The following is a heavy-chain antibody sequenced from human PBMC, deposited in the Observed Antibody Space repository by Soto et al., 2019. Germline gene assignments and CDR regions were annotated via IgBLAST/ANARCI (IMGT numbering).Heavy chain of an antibody. D-gene: IGHD6-13*01. CDR2: ISAYNGNT. CDR3: ARERDRTAAGTFDY. V-gene: IGHV1-18*01. Sequence: QVQLVQSGAEVKKPGASVKVSCNASGYTFTSYGISWVRQAPGQGLEWMGWISAYNGNTNYAQKLQCRVSITTDTSASTAYMELRSMRSEATAVYYCARERDRTAAGTFDYWGQGTLVTVSS. CDR1: GYTFTSYG. J-gene: IGHJ4*02.